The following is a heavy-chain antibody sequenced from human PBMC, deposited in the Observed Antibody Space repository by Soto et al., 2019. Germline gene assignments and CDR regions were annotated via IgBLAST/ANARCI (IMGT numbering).Heavy chain of an antibody. CDR2: MNPNRGNT. D-gene: IGHD2-2*01. CDR1: GYTSTDYG. J-gene: IGHJ3*01. CDR3: ARDISTTNPG. V-gene: IGHV1-8*01. Sequence: QVQLVQPGPLVRRPGTSVMVSCTTSGYTSTDYGFNWVRQAPGQGLEWMGGMNPNRGNTGYAHKFQGRVSMTRNTATSTAYMELSSLRSDDTVIYYCARDISTTNPGWGQGTMVNVSS.